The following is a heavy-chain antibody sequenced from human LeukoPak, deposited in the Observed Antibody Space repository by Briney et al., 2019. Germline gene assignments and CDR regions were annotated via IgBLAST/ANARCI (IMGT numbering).Heavy chain of an antibody. D-gene: IGHD2-2*01. CDR2: ISWNSGSI. V-gene: IGHV3-9*01. CDR1: GFTFDDYA. Sequence: PGRSLRLSCAASGFTFDDYAMHWVRQAPGKGLERVSGISWNSGSIGYADSVKGRFTISRDNAKNSLYLQMNSLRAEDTALYYCAKEAVPDYYYYYGMDVWGQGTTVTVSS. J-gene: IGHJ6*02. CDR3: AKEAVPDYYYYYGMDV.